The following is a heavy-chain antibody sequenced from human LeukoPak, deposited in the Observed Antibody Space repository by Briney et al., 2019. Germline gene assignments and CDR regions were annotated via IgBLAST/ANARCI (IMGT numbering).Heavy chain of an antibody. CDR1: GFTFSSYW. CDR3: AKRGVVIRVILVGFHKEAYYFDS. D-gene: IGHD3-22*01. V-gene: IGHV3-7*01. CDR2: IKQDGSEK. J-gene: IGHJ4*02. Sequence: GGSLRLSCAASGFTFSSYWMSWVRQAPGKGLEWVANIKQDGSEKYYVDSVKGRFTISRDNAKNSLYLQMNSLRAEDTAVYYCAKRGVVIRVILVGFHKEAYYFDSWGQGALVSVSS.